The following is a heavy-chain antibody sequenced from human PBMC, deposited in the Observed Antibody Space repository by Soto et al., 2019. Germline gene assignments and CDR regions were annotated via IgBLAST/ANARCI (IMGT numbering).Heavy chain of an antibody. CDR2: ISAYNGNT. D-gene: IGHD2-2*01. V-gene: IGHV1-18*04. CDR1: GYTFTSYG. Sequence: GASVKVSCKASGYTFTSYGISWVRQAPGQGLEWMGWISAYNGNTNYAQKLQGRVTMTTDTSTSTAYMELRSLRSDDTAVYYCARRDCSSTSCLPYYYGMDVWGQGTTVTVSS. J-gene: IGHJ6*02. CDR3: ARRDCSSTSCLPYYYGMDV.